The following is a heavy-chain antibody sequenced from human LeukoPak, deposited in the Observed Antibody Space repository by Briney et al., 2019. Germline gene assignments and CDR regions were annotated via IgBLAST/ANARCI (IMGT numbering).Heavy chain of an antibody. D-gene: IGHD6-13*01. J-gene: IGHJ4*02. V-gene: IGHV4-4*07. CDR3: ARVPLAAAAFDS. CDR1: GGSISNYY. Sequence: SETLSLTCTVSGGSISNYYWSWIRQPAGKGLEWIGRIHTRGSTNYNPFLESRVTISIGKSNNQFSLRLTSVTAADTAVYYCARVPLAAAAFDSWGQGTLVTVSS. CDR2: IHTRGST.